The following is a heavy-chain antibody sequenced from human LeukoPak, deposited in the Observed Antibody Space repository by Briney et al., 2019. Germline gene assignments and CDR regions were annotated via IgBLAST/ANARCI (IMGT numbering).Heavy chain of an antibody. CDR1: GFTFSSYG. V-gene: IGHV3-23*01. CDR2: ISGSGGST. J-gene: IGHJ3*02. D-gene: IGHD3-10*01. Sequence: QPGGSLRLSCAASGFTFSSYGMSWVRQAPGKGLEWVSAISGSGGSTYYADSVKGRFTISRDNSKNTLYLQMNSLRAEDTAVYYCARDLWFGELCAFDIWGHGTMVTVSS. CDR3: ARDLWFGELCAFDI.